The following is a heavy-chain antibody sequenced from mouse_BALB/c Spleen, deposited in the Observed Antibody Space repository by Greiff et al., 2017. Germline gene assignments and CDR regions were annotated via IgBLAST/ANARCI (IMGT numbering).Heavy chain of an antibody. V-gene: IGHV2-9*02. CDR2: IWAGGST. CDR3: AREGDDYAFFDY. CDR1: GFSLTSYG. J-gene: IGHJ2*01. D-gene: IGHD2-4*01. Sequence: VKLMESGPGLVAPSQSLSITCTVSGFSLTSYGVHWVRQPPGKGLEWLGVIWAGGSTNYNSALMSRLSISKDNSKSQVFLKMNSLQTDDTAMYYCAREGDDYAFFDYWGQGTTLTVSS.